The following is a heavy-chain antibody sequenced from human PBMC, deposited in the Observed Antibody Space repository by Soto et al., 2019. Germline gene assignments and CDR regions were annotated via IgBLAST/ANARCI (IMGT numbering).Heavy chain of an antibody. V-gene: IGHV4-31*03. CDR2: IYYSGST. CDR3: ASPRGLGDPDAFDI. CDR1: GGSISSGGYY. J-gene: IGHJ3*02. Sequence: LSETLSLTCTVSGGSISSGGYYWSWIRQHPGKGLEWIGYIYYSGSTYYNPSLKSRVTISVDTSKNQFSLKLSSVTAADTAVYYCASPRGLGDPDAFDIWGQGTMVTVSS. D-gene: IGHD3-16*01.